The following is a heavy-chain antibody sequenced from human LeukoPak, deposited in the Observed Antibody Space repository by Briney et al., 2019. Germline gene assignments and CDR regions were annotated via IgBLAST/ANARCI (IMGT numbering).Heavy chain of an antibody. D-gene: IGHD5-18*01. CDR2: ISGSGGST. V-gene: IGHV3-23*01. Sequence: PGGSLRLSCAASGFTFSSYAMSWVRQAPGKGLEWVSAISGSGGSTYYADSVKGRFTISRDNSKNTLYLQMNSLRAEDTAVYYCAKDPRIQLWLGDYMDVWGKGTTVTVSS. CDR1: GFTFSSYA. CDR3: AKDPRIQLWLGDYMDV. J-gene: IGHJ6*03.